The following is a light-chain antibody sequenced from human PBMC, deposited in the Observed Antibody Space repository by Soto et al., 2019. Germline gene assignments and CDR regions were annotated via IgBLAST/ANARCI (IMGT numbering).Light chain of an antibody. V-gene: IGKV1-6*01. J-gene: IGKJ4*01. CDR2: AAS. CDR3: LQNNNYPLT. Sequence: AIQMTQSPSSLSASVGDRVTVTCRAGQDIRSDVGWYQQKPGQAPKVLMYAASRLHSGVPSRFSGSGSGTDFVLTISSLQPEDVATYYCLQNNNYPLTFGGGTKV. CDR1: QDIRSD.